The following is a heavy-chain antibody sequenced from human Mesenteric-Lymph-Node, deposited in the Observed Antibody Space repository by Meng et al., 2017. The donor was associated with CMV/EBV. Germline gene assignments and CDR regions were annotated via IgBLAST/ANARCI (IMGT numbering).Heavy chain of an antibody. Sequence: SGFTFSNHAMSWVRQAPGKGLEWVSVTYSDGSNTYYADTVKGRFTISRDNSKNTLDLQMNSLSSEDTALYYCAKAFNANYYYGLDVWGQGTTVTVSS. J-gene: IGHJ6*02. CDR2: TYSDGSNT. D-gene: IGHD2/OR15-2a*01. CDR3: AKAFNANYYYGLDV. V-gene: IGHV3-23*03. CDR1: GFTFSNHA.